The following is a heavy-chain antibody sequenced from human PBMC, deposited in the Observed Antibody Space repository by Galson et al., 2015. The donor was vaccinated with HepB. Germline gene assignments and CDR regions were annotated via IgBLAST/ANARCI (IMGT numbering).Heavy chain of an antibody. Sequence: PALVKPTQTLTLTCTFSGFSLSTSGMCLSWIRQPPGKALEWLARIDWDDDKYYSTSLKTRLTISKDTSKNQVVLAMTNMDPVDTATYYCAHRRAGQWVDYWGQGTLVTVSS. J-gene: IGHJ4*02. CDR1: GFSLSTSGMC. CDR3: AHRRAGQWVDY. D-gene: IGHD6-19*01. V-gene: IGHV2-70*12. CDR2: IDWDDDK.